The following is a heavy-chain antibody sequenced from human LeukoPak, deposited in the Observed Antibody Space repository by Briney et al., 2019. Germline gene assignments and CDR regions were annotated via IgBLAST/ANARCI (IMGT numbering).Heavy chain of an antibody. V-gene: IGHV4-34*01. Sequence: SETLSLTCAVYGGSFSGYYWSWIRQPPGKGLEWIGEINHSGSTNYNPSLKSRVTISVDTSKNQFSLKLSSVTAADTAVYYCARGLSFFFMDRYYYMDVWGKGTTVTVSS. CDR2: INHSGST. CDR3: ARGLSFFFMDRYYYMDV. D-gene: IGHD3-3*01. J-gene: IGHJ6*03. CDR1: GGSFSGYY.